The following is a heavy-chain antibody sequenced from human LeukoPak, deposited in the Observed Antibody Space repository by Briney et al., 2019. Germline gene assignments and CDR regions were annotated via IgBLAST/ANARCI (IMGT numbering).Heavy chain of an antibody. Sequence: SETLSLTCTVSGGSISSSSYYWSWIRQPPGKGLEWVGYIYYSGSTNYNPSLKSRVTISVDTSKNQFSLKLSSVTAADTAVYYCARSRELLLAFDIWGQGTMVTVSS. D-gene: IGHD1-26*01. CDR3: ARSRELLLAFDI. CDR2: IYYSGST. CDR1: GGSISSSSYY. V-gene: IGHV4-61*05. J-gene: IGHJ3*02.